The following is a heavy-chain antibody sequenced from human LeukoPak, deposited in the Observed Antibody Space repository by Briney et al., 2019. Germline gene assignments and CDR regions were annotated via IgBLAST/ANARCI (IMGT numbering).Heavy chain of an antibody. D-gene: IGHD3-16*01. CDR1: GGSFSGSY. CDR3: TRSPPPGATAYGVVDF. CDR2: INHSGST. J-gene: IGHJ4*02. Sequence: SETLSLTCAVYGGSFSGSYWSWIRQPPGKGLEWIGEINHSGSTNYNPSLKSRVTISIDTSKNQFSLKLRSVTAADTAVYYCTRSPPPGATAYGVVDFWGQGTLVTVSS. V-gene: IGHV4-34*01.